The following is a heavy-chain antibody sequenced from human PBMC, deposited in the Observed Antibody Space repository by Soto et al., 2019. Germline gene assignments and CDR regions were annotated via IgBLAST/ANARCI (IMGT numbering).Heavy chain of an antibody. Sequence: SVKVSCKASGGTFSSYAISWVRQAPGQGLEWMGGIIPIFGTANYAQKFQGRVTITADKSTSTAYMELSSLRSEDTAVYYCARDRAVRAFSGMNVWAKGPRSPSP. CDR2: IIPIFGTA. CDR3: ARDRAVRAFSGMNV. J-gene: IGHJ6*02. V-gene: IGHV1-69*06. D-gene: IGHD3-10*01. CDR1: GGTFSSYA.